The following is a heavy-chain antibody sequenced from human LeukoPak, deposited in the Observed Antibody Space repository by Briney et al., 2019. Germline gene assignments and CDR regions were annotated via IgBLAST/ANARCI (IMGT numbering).Heavy chain of an antibody. J-gene: IGHJ4*02. CDR2: IYYSGST. D-gene: IGHD5-24*01. V-gene: IGHV4-59*01. CDR3: ASGDGYNPPGY. CDR1: GGSISSYY. Sequence: PSETLSLTCTVSGGSISSYYWSWIRQPPGKGLEWIGYIYYSGSTNYNPSLKSRVTISVDTSKNQFSLKLSSVTAADTAVYYCASGDGYNPPGYWGQGTLVTVSS.